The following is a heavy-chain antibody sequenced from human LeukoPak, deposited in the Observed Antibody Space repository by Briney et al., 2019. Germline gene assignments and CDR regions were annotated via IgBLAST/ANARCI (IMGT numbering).Heavy chain of an antibody. J-gene: IGHJ4*02. CDR3: ARVPGYAPRPAKFDY. D-gene: IGHD2-2*01. V-gene: IGHV4-59*01. CDR2: IYYSGST. CDR1: GGSTNGYY. Sequence: SETLSLTCTVSGGSTNGYYWSWIRKPPGKGLEFIAYIYYSGSTTYNPSLKSRVTISVDTSKNQVSLELRSVTTADTAVYYCARVPGYAPRPAKFDYWGQGTLVTVSS.